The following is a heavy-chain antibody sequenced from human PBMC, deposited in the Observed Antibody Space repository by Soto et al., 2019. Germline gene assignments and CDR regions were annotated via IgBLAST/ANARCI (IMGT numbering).Heavy chain of an antibody. D-gene: IGHD6-19*01. V-gene: IGHV1-3*01. CDR3: ARVFQKWMVGVLGY. J-gene: IGHJ4*02. CDR1: GYTFTSYA. Sequence: GASVKVSCKASGYTFTSYAMHWVRQAPGQRLEWMGWINAGNGNTKYSQKFQGRVTITRDTSASTAYMELSSLRSEDTAVYYCARVFQKWMVGVLGYWGQGTLVTVSS. CDR2: INAGNGNT.